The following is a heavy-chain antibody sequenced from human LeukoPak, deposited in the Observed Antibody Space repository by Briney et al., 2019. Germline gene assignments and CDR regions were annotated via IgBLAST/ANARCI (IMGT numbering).Heavy chain of an antibody. V-gene: IGHV4-39*01. CDR3: ARHVTAAGWENWFDP. CDR1: GGSISSSSYY. D-gene: IGHD6-13*01. Sequence: PSETLSLTCTVSGGSISSSSYYWGWIRQRPGKGLEWIVSIDYSGSTYYNPSLKSRVTISVDTSNNQFSLKLSSVTAADTAVYYCARHVTAAGWENWFDPWGQGTLVTVSS. CDR2: IDYSGST. J-gene: IGHJ5*02.